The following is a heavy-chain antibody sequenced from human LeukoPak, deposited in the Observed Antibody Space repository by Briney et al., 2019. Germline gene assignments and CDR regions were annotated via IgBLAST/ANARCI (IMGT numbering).Heavy chain of an antibody. J-gene: IGHJ4*02. CDR1: GGSISSGSYY. Sequence: SQTLSLTCTVSGGSISSGSYYWSWIRQPAGKGLEWIGRIYTSGSTNYNPSLKSRVTISVDTSKNQFSLKLSSVTAADTAVYYCARVKTEGIYYYDSSGYYDFDYWGQGTLVTVSS. CDR2: IYTSGST. V-gene: IGHV4-61*02. D-gene: IGHD3-22*01. CDR3: ARVKTEGIYYYDSSGYYDFDY.